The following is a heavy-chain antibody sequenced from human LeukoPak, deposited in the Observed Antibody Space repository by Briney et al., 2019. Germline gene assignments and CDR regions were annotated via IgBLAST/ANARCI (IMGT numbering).Heavy chain of an antibody. CDR1: GVSISSGGYS. CDR2: IYHSGST. Sequence: SETLSLSCAVSGVSISSGGYSWSWIRQPPGKGLEWIGYIYHSGSTYYNPSLKSRVTISVDRSKNQFSLKLSSVTAADTAVYYCVRGVGDFDPWGQGTLVTVSS. D-gene: IGHD2-15*01. CDR3: VRGVGDFDP. J-gene: IGHJ5*02. V-gene: IGHV4-30-2*01.